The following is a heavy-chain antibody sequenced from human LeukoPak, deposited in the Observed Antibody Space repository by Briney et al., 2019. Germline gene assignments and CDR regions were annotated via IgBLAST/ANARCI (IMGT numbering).Heavy chain of an antibody. CDR2: ISAYNGNT. Sequence: ASVKVSCKASGHTFTSYGISWVRQAPGQGLEWMGWISAYNGNTNYAQKLQGRVTMTTDTSTSTAYMELRSLRSDDTAVYYCARGSRPGRDYCSGGTCPHYYYYGMDVLGQGTTVTVSS. D-gene: IGHD2-15*01. V-gene: IGHV1-18*01. CDR3: ARGSRPGRDYCSGGTCPHYYYYGMDV. CDR1: GHTFTSYG. J-gene: IGHJ6*02.